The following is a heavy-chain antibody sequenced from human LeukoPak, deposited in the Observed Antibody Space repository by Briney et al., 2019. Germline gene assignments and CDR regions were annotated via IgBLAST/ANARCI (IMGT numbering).Heavy chain of an antibody. D-gene: IGHD3-3*01. J-gene: IGHJ4*02. CDR1: GFTFSSYA. Sequence: GGSLRLSCAASGFTFSSYAMSWVRQAPGKGLEWVSAISGSGGSTYYADSVKGRFTISRDNSKSTLYLQVNSLRAEDTAVYYCAKEYYDFWSGYPHDYWGQGTLVTVSS. CDR2: ISGSGGST. CDR3: AKEYYDFWSGYPHDY. V-gene: IGHV3-23*01.